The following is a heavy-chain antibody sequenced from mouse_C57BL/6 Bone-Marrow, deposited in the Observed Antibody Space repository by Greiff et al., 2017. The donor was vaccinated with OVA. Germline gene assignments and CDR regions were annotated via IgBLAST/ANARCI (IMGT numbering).Heavy chain of an antibody. CDR2: IYPGDGDT. V-gene: IGHV1-82*01. CDR3: ARCGSNYYGPFAY. J-gene: IGHJ3*01. CDR1: RYAFSSSW. Sequence: VQGVESGPELVKPGASVKISCKASRYAFSSSWMNWVKQRPGKGLEWIGRIYPGDGDTNYNGKFKGKATLTADKSSSTAYMQLSSLTSEDSAVYYCARCGSNYYGPFAYWGQGTLVTVSA. D-gene: IGHD1-1*01.